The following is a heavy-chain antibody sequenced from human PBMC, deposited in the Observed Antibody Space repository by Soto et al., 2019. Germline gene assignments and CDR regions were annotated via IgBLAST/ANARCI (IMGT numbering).Heavy chain of an antibody. J-gene: IGHJ4*02. D-gene: IGHD1-26*01. CDR2: IYYSGST. CDR3: ARRYGGNFDY. V-gene: IGHV4-59*01. CDR1: GGSISSYY. Sequence: PSETLSLTCTVSGGSISSYYWSWIRQPPGKGLEWIGYIYYSGSTNYNPSLKSRVTISVDTSTNQFSLKLSSVTAADTAVYYCARRYGGNFDYWGQGTLVTVSS.